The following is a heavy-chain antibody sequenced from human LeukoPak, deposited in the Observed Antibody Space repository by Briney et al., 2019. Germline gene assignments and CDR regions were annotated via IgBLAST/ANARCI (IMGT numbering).Heavy chain of an antibody. V-gene: IGHV1-69*13. CDR1: GGTFSSYA. J-gene: IGHJ4*02. Sequence: ASVKVSCKASGGTFSSYAISWVRQAPGQGLEWMGGIIPIFGTANYAQKFQGRVTITADESTSTAYMELSSLRSEDTAVYYCARKICSSTSCYHYYFDYWGQGTPVTVSS. D-gene: IGHD2-2*01. CDR2: IIPIFGTA. CDR3: ARKICSSTSCYHYYFDY.